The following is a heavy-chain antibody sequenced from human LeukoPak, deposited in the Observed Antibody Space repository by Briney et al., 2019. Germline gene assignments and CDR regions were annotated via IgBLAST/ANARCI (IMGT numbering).Heavy chain of an antibody. Sequence: PGGSPRLSCAASGFTFSSYWMHWVRQAPGKGLVWVSRINTDGSSTSYADSVKGRFTISRDNSKNTLYLQMNSLRAEDTAVYYCAKTIQGYRYAHFDYWGQGTLVTVSS. V-gene: IGHV3-74*01. CDR2: INTDGSST. J-gene: IGHJ4*02. CDR1: GFTFSSYW. CDR3: AKTIQGYRYAHFDY. D-gene: IGHD2-2*01.